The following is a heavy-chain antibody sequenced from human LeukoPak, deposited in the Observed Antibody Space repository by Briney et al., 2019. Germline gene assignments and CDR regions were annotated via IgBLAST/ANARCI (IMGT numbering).Heavy chain of an antibody. CDR1: GFAFSEAW. Sequence: PGGSLRLSCATPGFAFSEAWMSWVRQAPGKGLEWVGNIDSRFGTGAVTYAAHVRGRFTISRDDAKNTLYVQMNSLKAEDTAVYYCTTNWSGLGGGQGTLVTASS. CDR3: TTNWSGLG. D-gene: IGHD3/OR15-3a*01. V-gene: IGHV3-15*04. CDR2: IDSRFGTGAV. J-gene: IGHJ4*02.